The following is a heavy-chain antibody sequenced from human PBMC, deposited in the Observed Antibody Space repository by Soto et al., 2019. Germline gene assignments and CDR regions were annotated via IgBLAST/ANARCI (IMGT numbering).Heavy chain of an antibody. V-gene: IGHV3-33*06. CDR3: AKGPQFDY. CDR1: GFTFSSYG. Sequence: VQLVESGGGVVQPGRSLRLSCAASGFTFSSYGMHWVRQAPGEGLEWVAVIWYDGSNKYYADSVKGRFTISRDNSKNALYLQMNSLRAEDTAVYYCAKGPQFDYWGQGTLVTVSS. CDR2: IWYDGSNK. J-gene: IGHJ4*02.